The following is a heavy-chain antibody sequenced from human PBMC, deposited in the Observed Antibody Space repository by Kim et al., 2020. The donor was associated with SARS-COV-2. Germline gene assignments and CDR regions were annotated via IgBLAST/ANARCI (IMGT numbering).Heavy chain of an antibody. V-gene: IGHV4-59*01. J-gene: IGHJ2*01. CDR3: ARGFDL. CDR2: LHYSWST. Sequence: SETLSLTCTVSGGSISSNYWSWIRQPQGKGLELIGNLHYSWSTNYHPSLQRRVTIAVDTYKNKFSLKLSPVTAAATAVYYCARGFDLWGRGTLVTVSS. CDR1: GGSISSNY.